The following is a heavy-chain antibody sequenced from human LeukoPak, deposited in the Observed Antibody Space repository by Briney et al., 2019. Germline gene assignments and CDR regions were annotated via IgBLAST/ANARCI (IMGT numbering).Heavy chain of an antibody. CDR3: ARDKQPGDY. CDR1: GGSMSRYY. J-gene: IGHJ4*02. Sequence: SRTLSLTCTVSGGSMSRYYWSWIWQPPGKGLEWLGYIFYSGGTHYNPSLKSRVTISVDTSKNQFSLKLSSVTAADTAVYYCARDKQPGDYWGQGTLVTVSS. CDR2: IFYSGGT. D-gene: IGHD5-18*01. V-gene: IGHV4-59*01.